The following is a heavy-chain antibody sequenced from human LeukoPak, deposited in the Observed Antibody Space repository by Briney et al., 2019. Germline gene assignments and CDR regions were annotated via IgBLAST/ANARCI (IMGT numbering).Heavy chain of an antibody. CDR2: INHSGST. V-gene: IGHV4-34*01. J-gene: IGHJ5*02. Sequence: PSETLSLTCAVYGGSFSGYYWSWIRQPPGKGLEWIGEINHSGSTNYNPSLKSRVTISVDTSKNQFSLKLSSVTAADTAVYYCAREEGRVFSGVNVWFDPRGQGTLVTVSS. CDR3: AREEGRVFSGVNVWFDP. D-gene: IGHD3-16*02. CDR1: GGSFSGYY.